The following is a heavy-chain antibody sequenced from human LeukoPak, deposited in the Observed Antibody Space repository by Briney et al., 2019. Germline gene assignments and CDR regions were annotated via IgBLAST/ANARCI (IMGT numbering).Heavy chain of an antibody. D-gene: IGHD6-13*01. CDR2: IYSGGST. V-gene: IGHV3-66*01. Sequence: GGSLRLSCAASGFTVSSNYMSWVRQAPGKGLEWVSVIYSGGSTYYADSVKGRFTISRDNSKNTLYLQMNSLRAEDTAVYYCAKGTYIAAAGTFDYWGQGTLVTVSS. CDR3: AKGTYIAAAGTFDY. J-gene: IGHJ4*02. CDR1: GFTVSSNY.